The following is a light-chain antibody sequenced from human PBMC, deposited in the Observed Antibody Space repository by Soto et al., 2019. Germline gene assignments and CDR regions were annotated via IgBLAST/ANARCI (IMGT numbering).Light chain of an antibody. J-gene: IGLJ1*01. CDR2: EVS. CDR3: SSYTSSSIPYV. V-gene: IGLV2-14*01. CDR1: SSDVGAYNH. Sequence: QSALTQPASVSGSPGQSITISCTGTSSDVGAYNHVSWYQQHPGKAPKLMIYEVSNRPSGVSNRFSGSKSGNTASLTISGLQAEDEADYYCSSYTSSSIPYVFGTGTKVTV.